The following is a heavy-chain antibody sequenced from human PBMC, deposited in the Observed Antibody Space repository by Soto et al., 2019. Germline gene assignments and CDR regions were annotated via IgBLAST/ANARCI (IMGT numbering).Heavy chain of an antibody. Sequence: PGGSLRLSCAASGFTFSSYAMSWVRQAPGKGLEWVSAISGNGSSLFYADSVKGRFTISRDNSKNTLYLQMNSLRAEDTAVYYCAKNTGGNSYYFDFWGQGILVTVSS. V-gene: IGHV3-23*01. CDR3: AKNTGGNSYYFDF. CDR2: ISGNGSSL. CDR1: GFTFSSYA. J-gene: IGHJ4*02. D-gene: IGHD2-21*01.